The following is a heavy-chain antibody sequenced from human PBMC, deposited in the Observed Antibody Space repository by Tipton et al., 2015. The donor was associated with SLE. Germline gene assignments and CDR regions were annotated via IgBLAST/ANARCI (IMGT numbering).Heavy chain of an antibody. V-gene: IGHV4-38-2*02. CDR1: GFSISTGYY. J-gene: IGHJ4*02. Sequence: TLSLTCTVSGFSISTGYYWGWIRRPPGKGLEWIGNIYHTGSTYYNPSLKSRVTISLDTSKNQFSLNLSSVTAADTAVYYCALLGSLLWFSPEGYWGQGTLVTVSS. CDR2: IYHTGST. D-gene: IGHD3-10*01. CDR3: ALLGSLLWFSPEGY.